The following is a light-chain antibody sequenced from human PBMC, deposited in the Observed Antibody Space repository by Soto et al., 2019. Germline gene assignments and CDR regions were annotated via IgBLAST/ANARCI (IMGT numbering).Light chain of an antibody. V-gene: IGLV2-23*01. CDR2: EGT. Sequence: QSALPQPASVSGSPGQSITISCTGTSSDVGNYNLVSWYQQYPDKAPKLIISEGTKRPSGVSDRFSGSKSGNTASLTIAGLQAEYEAGYCCCSYAGSNTSVFGGGTKLTVL. J-gene: IGLJ3*02. CDR1: SSDVGNYNL. CDR3: CSYAGSNTSV.